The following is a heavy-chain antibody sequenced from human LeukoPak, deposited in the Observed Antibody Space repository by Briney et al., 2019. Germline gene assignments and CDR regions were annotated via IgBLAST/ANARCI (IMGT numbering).Heavy chain of an antibody. CDR3: AKERERWLQYYFDY. Sequence: SETLSLTCAVYGGSFSGYYWSWIRQPPGKGLEWIGEINHSGSTNYNPSLKSRVTISVDTSKNQFSLKLSSVTAADTAVYYCAKERERWLQYYFDYWGQGTLVTVSS. J-gene: IGHJ4*02. CDR2: INHSGST. V-gene: IGHV4-34*01. D-gene: IGHD5-24*01. CDR1: GGSFSGYY.